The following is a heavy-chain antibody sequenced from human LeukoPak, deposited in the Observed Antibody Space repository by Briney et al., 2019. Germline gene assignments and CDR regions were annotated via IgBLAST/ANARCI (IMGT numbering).Heavy chain of an antibody. J-gene: IGHJ3*02. D-gene: IGHD1-26*01. CDR3: ARAHTAMWELTEGSAFDI. CDR1: GFTFSSYS. Sequence: PGGSLRLSCAASGFTFSSYSMNWVRQAPGKGLEWVSSISSSSSYIYYADSVKGRFTISRDNAKNSLYLQMNSLRAEDTAVYYCARAHTAMWELTEGSAFDIWGQGTMVTVSS. CDR2: ISSSSSYI. V-gene: IGHV3-21*01.